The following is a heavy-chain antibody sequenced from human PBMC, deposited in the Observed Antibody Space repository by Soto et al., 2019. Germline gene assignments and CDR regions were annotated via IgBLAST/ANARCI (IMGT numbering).Heavy chain of an antibody. CDR2: ISAYNGNT. Sequence: VQLVQSGAEVKKPGASVKVSCKASGYTFTSYGISWVRQAPGQGLEWMGWISAYNGNTKYVQKFQGRVTMTTDTSTSTAYMELRSLRPGETAGYYCGREAAAGVNDYWGQGTLVTVAS. J-gene: IGHJ4*02. CDR3: GREAAAGVNDY. V-gene: IGHV1-18*01. CDR1: GYTFTSYG. D-gene: IGHD6-13*01.